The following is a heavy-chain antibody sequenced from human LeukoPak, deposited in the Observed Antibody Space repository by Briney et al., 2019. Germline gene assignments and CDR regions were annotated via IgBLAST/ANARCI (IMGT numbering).Heavy chain of an antibody. Sequence: PGGPLRLSCAASGLTFSNYAMSWVRQAPGKGLEWVSAVSGNGGTTYYADSVKGRFTISRDNSKNTLYLQMNSLRIDDTAVYYCARGYCTNTSCYFAWFDPWGQGTLVTVSS. D-gene: IGHD2-2*01. CDR1: GLTFSNYA. V-gene: IGHV3-23*01. CDR3: ARGYCTNTSCYFAWFDP. J-gene: IGHJ5*02. CDR2: VSGNGGTT.